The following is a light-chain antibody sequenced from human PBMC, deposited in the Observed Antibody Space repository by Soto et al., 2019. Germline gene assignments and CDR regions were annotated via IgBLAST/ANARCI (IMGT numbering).Light chain of an antibody. CDR3: PHYNSYSEA. CDR1: QTISSW. J-gene: IGKJ1*01. Sequence: DIQMSQSPSTLSGSVGDRVTITSRASQTISSWLAWYPQTRGKAPKLXIYKASTLKSGVPSRFSGSGAGTEFTLTISSLQPDDVSTYYCPHYNSYSEAFGQGTKVDIK. CDR2: KAS. V-gene: IGKV1-5*03.